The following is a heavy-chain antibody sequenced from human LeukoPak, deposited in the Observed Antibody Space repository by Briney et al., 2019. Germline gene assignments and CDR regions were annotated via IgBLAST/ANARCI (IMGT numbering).Heavy chain of an antibody. CDR2: ISGTGGST. D-gene: IGHD3-10*01. CDR1: GFTFSSYG. V-gene: IGHV3-23*01. CDR3: AKKILGISYCFDY. Sequence: GGSLRLSCAASGFTFSSYGISWVCQAPGKGLEWVSFISGTGGSTYYADSVKGRFTISRDNSKNTIYLQMNSLRAEDTAVYYCAKKILGISYCFDYWGQGTLVTVSS. J-gene: IGHJ4*02.